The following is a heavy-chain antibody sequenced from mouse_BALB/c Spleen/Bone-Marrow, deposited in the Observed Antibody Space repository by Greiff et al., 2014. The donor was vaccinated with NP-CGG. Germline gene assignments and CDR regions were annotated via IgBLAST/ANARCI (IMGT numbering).Heavy chain of an antibody. D-gene: IGHD2-3*01. Sequence: EVQLVESGADLVKPGASVKLSCTTSGFNIKDTFMHWVKQRPEQGLEWIGRIDPASGNTKYDPKFQGKATITADISSNKVSLQLSGLTSEDTAVYYCAHDAPFTYWGQGTLVTVSA. CDR2: IDPASGNT. J-gene: IGHJ3*01. CDR1: GFNIKDTF. CDR3: AHDAPFTY. V-gene: IGHV14-3*02.